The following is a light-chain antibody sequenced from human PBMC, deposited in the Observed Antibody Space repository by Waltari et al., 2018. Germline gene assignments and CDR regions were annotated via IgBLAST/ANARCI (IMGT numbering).Light chain of an antibody. J-gene: IGLJ1*01. Sequence: QSVLTQPPSVSAAPGQKVTISCPGSSSNLRTNYVSWYQQLPGTAPKLLIYDNNKRPSGIPDRFSGSKSGTSATLGITGLQTGDEADYYCGTWDSSLSAGRYVFGTGTKVTVL. CDR1: SSNLRTNY. CDR3: GTWDSSLSAGRYV. CDR2: DNN. V-gene: IGLV1-51*01.